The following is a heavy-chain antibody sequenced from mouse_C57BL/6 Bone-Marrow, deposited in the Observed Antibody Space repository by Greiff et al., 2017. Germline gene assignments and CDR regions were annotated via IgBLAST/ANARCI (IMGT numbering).Heavy chain of an antibody. CDR2: INPSSGYT. CDR1: GYTFTSYT. CDR3: ASTVVATRYFDV. Sequence: QVQLQQSGAELARPGASVKMSCKASGYTFTSYTMHWVKQRPGQGLEWIGYINPSSGYTKYNQKFKDKATLTADKSSSPAYMQLSSLTSEDSAVYYCASTVVATRYFDVWGTGTTVTVSS. V-gene: IGHV1-4*01. J-gene: IGHJ1*03. D-gene: IGHD1-1*01.